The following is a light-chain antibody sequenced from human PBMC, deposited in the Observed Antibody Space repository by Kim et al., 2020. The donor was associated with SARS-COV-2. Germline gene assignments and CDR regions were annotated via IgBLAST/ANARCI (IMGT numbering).Light chain of an antibody. Sequence: QAVVTQEPSLTVSPGGTVTLTCGSSTGAVTSGHYPYWFQQKPGQAPKTLIYDTTNKHSWTPARFSGSLLGGKAALTLSGAQPEDEADYYCLLCYGGSRPRVFGGGTQLTVL. CDR2: DTT. J-gene: IGLJ3*02. CDR3: LLCYGGSRPRV. CDR1: TGAVTSGHY. V-gene: IGLV7-46*01.